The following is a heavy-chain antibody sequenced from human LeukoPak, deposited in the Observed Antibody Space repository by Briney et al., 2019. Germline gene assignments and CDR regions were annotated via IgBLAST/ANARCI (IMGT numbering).Heavy chain of an antibody. CDR3: ARGHGSGSYYTFYGMDV. CDR1: GYTFTGYY. CDR2: ISAYNGNT. V-gene: IGHV1-18*04. J-gene: IGHJ6*02. D-gene: IGHD3-10*01. Sequence: ASVKVSCKASGYTFTGYYMHWVRQAPGQGLEWMGWISAYNGNTNYAQKLQGRVTMTTDTSTSTAYMELRSLRSDDTAVYYCARGHGSGSYYTFYGMDVWGQGTTVTVSS.